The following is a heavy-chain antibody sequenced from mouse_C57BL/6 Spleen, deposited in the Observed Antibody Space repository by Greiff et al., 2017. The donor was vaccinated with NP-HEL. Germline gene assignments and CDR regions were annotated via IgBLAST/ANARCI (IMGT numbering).Heavy chain of an antibody. CDR1: GYAFSSYW. D-gene: IGHD2-5*01. J-gene: IGHJ2*01. CDR3: ALYSNYVFDY. Sequence: VHLVESGAELVKPGASVKISCKASGYAFSSYWMNWVKQRPGKGLEWIGQIYPGDGDTNYNGKFKGKATLTADKSSSTAYMQLSSLTSEDSAVYFCALYSNYVFDYWGQGTTLTVSS. CDR2: IYPGDGDT. V-gene: IGHV1-80*01.